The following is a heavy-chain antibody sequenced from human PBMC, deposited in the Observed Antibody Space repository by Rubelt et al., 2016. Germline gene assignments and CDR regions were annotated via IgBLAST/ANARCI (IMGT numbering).Heavy chain of an antibody. D-gene: IGHD6-19*01. V-gene: IGHV3-30*02. J-gene: IGHJ3*02. CDR3: ARDGATPGYSSGWGSDDAFDI. Sequence: SYGMHWVRQAPGKGLEWVAFIRYDGSNKYYADSVKGRFTISRDNSKNTLYLQMNSLRAEDTAVYYCARDGATPGYSSGWGSDDAFDIWGQGTMVTVSS. CDR2: IRYDGSNK. CDR1: SYG.